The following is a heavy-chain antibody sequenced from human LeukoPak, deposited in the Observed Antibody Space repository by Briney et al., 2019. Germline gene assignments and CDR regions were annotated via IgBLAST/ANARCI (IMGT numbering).Heavy chain of an antibody. CDR3: ARGGSYYDFWSGYFIYYYYYYMDV. CDR2: IIPIFGTA. CDR1: GGTFSSYA. Sequence: GASVKVSCKASGGTFSSYAISWVRQAPGQGLEWMGGIIPIFGTANYAQKFQGRVTITTDESTSTAYMELSSLRSEDTAVYYCARGGSYYDFWSGYFIYYYYYYMDVWGKGTTVTVSS. V-gene: IGHV1-69*05. J-gene: IGHJ6*03. D-gene: IGHD3-3*01.